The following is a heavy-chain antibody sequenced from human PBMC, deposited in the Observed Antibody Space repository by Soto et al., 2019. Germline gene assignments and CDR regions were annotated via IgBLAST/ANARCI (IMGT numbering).Heavy chain of an antibody. CDR2: ISGSGGST. CDR3: AKGPTRFGGVIEGSYYFDC. D-gene: IGHD3-16*02. V-gene: IGHV3-23*01. J-gene: IGHJ4*02. Sequence: QPGGSLRLSCAASGFTFSSYAMSWVRQAPGKGLEWVSAISGSGGSTYYADSVKGRFTISRDNSKNTLYLQMNSLRAEDTAVYYCAKGPTRFGGVIEGSYYFDCWGQGTLVTVSS. CDR1: GFTFSSYA.